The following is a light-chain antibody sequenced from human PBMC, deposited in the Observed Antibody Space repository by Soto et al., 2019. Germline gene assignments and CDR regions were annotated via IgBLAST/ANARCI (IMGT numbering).Light chain of an antibody. J-gene: IGLJ1*01. Sequence: QSALTQPPSVSGAPGQRVTISCTGSSSNIGAGYDVHWYQQLPGTAPKLLIYGNSNRPSGVPDRFSGSKSGTSASLAITGLQAEDEAYYYCQSYDSSLSGYVFGTGTKLTVL. CDR3: QSYDSSLSGYV. CDR2: GNS. V-gene: IGLV1-40*01. CDR1: SSNIGAGYD.